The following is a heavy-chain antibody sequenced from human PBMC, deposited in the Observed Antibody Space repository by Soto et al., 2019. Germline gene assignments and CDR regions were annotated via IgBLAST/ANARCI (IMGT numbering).Heavy chain of an antibody. CDR3: ARDRKASRLGGATTSDY. CDR1: GYTFTSYG. CDR2: ISAYNGNT. J-gene: IGHJ4*02. Sequence: QVQLVQSGAEVKKPGASVKVSCKASGYTFTSYGISWVRQAPGQGIEWMGWISAYNGNTNYAQKLQGRGTMTTDTSTSTDYMERRRLRSDDTAVYYCARDRKASRLGGATTSDYWGKGTLVTVSS. V-gene: IGHV1-18*01. D-gene: IGHD1-26*01.